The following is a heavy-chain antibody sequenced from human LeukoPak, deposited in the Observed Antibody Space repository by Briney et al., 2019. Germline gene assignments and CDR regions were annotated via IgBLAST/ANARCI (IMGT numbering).Heavy chain of an antibody. Sequence: QSGGSLRLSCAASGFTFSTYSMNWVRQAPGKGLEWVSDIDSGSNNIHYADSVKGRFTISRDDAKNSLYLQMDSLRAEDTAVYYCARVSGSWYNYFDYWGQGTLVTVSS. CDR2: IDSGSNNI. D-gene: IGHD6-13*01. J-gene: IGHJ4*02. V-gene: IGHV3-48*01. CDR3: ARVSGSWYNYFDY. CDR1: GFTFSTYS.